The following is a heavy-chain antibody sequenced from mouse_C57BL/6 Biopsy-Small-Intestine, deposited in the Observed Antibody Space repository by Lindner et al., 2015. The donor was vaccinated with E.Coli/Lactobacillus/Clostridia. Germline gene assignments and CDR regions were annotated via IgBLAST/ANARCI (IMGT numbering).Heavy chain of an antibody. CDR1: GYTFTNYW. V-gene: IGHV1-63*01. CDR3: AKEGSLYYGSSSWFFDV. J-gene: IGHJ1*03. CDR2: IYPGGGYT. Sequence: VQLQESGAELVRHGTSVKMSCKASGYTFTNYWISWAKQRPGHGLEWIGDIYPGGGYTNYNEKFKGKATLTADKSSSTAYMQFSSLTSDDSAIYFCAKEGSLYYGSSSWFFDVWGTGTTVTVSS. D-gene: IGHD1-1*01.